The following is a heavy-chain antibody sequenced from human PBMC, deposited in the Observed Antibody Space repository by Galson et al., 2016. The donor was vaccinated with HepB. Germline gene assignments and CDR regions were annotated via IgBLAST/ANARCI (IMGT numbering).Heavy chain of an antibody. CDR2: INGDDVK. V-gene: IGHV2-70*11. CDR1: GFSLSTSGMS. CDR3: ARRTVDGWYAY. D-gene: IGHD6-19*01. J-gene: IGHJ4*02. Sequence: PALVKPTQTLTMTCTFSGFSLSTSGMSVSWFRQPPGKALEWLVRINGDDVKYYAASLKTRLTISKDTSKNQVVLKMTNMNPVDTATYYCARRTVDGWYAYWGQGSLVTVSA.